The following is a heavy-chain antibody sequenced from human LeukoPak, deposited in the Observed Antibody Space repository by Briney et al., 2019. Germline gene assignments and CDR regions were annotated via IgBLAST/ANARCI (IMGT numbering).Heavy chain of an antibody. J-gene: IGHJ4*02. CDR2: ISSSSSYI. D-gene: IGHD1-26*01. CDR1: GFTFSSYS. Sequence: GSLRLSCAASGFTFSSYSMNWVRQAPGKGLEWVSSISSSSSYIYYADSVKGRFTISRDSAKNSLYLQMNSLRAEDTAVYYCARELLGRRAWDYWGQGTLVTVSS. CDR3: ARELLGRRAWDY. V-gene: IGHV3-21*01.